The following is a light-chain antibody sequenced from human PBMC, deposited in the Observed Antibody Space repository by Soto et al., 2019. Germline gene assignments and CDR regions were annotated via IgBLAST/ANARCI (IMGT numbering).Light chain of an antibody. CDR1: SSDVGVYNY. J-gene: IGLJ2*01. CDR3: SSYTRNSTLV. Sequence: QSALTQPASVSGSPGQSITISCTGTSSDVGVYNYVSWYQQHPGKAPKLMIYEVSNRPSGVSNRFSGSKSGNTDSLTISGLQAEDEADYYCSSYTRNSTLVFGGGTKVTVL. CDR2: EVS. V-gene: IGLV2-14*01.